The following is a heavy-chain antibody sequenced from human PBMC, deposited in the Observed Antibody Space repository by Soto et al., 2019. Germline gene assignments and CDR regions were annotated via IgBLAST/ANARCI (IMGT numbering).Heavy chain of an antibody. CDR1: GGTFSSYA. J-gene: IGHJ4*02. D-gene: IGHD3-16*01. CDR3: ARVGVTPYYFDY. V-gene: IGHV1-69*13. CDR2: IIPMFGTA. Sequence: SVKVSCKASGGTFSSYAISWVRQAPGQGLEWMGGIIPMFGTANYAQKFQGRVTITGDASTSTAYMELSSLRSEDTAVYYCARVGVTPYYFDYWGQGTLVTVSS.